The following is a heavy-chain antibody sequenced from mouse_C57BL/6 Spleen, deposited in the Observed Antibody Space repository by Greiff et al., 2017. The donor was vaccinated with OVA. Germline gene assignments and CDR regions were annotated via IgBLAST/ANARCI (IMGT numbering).Heavy chain of an antibody. CDR3: AGDYGSSYGRDYAMDY. CDR2: IYPGDGDT. CDR1: GYAFSSSW. Sequence: QVQLQQSGPELVKPGASVKISCKASGYAFSSSWMNWVKQRPGKGLEWIGRIYPGDGDTNYNGKFKGKATLTADKSSSTAYMQLSSLTSEDSAVYFCAGDYGSSYGRDYAMDYWGQGTSVTVSS. V-gene: IGHV1-82*01. J-gene: IGHJ4*01. D-gene: IGHD1-1*01.